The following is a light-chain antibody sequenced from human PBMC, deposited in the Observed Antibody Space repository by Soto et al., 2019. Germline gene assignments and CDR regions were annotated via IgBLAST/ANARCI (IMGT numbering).Light chain of an antibody. CDR1: QSVSSY. CDR2: DAS. CDR3: QQRSNWPPAIT. Sequence: EIVLTQSPATLSLSPGKIATLSCRASQSVSSYLAWYQQKPGQAPRLLIYDASNRATGIPARFSGSGSGTDFTLTISSLEPEDFAVYYCQQRSNWPPAITFGQGTRLEIK. J-gene: IGKJ5*01. V-gene: IGKV3-11*01.